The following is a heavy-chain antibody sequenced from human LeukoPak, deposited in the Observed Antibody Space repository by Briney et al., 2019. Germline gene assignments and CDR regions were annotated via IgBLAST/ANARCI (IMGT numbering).Heavy chain of an antibody. CDR2: ISSNGGST. Sequence: GGSLRLSCAASGFTFSSYAMHWVRQAPGKGVEYVSAISSNGGSTYYANTVKGRFTISRDNSKNTLYLQMGSLRAEDMAVYYCARVSPYGDYDYWGQGTLVTVSS. J-gene: IGHJ4*02. CDR3: ARVSPYGDYDY. CDR1: GFTFSSYA. V-gene: IGHV3-64*01. D-gene: IGHD4-17*01.